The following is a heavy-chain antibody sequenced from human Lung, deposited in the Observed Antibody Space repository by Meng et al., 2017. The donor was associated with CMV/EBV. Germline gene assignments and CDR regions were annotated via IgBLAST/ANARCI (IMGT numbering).Heavy chain of an antibody. CDR3: AGGGYEPIWGLFDS. D-gene: IGHD3-9*01. CDR1: GDSFTGGY. CDR2: MNPYTSGN. Sequence: QVPLEQTGAGREKPGESVDLSCKASGDSFTGGYFHWVRQGPRQGHGWKGLMNPYTSGNKYEQKFHGWVTMTRDTSINTDYMELSRLMSDDTAVDYCAGGGYEPIWGLFDSWGQGTLVTVSS. V-gene: IGHV1-2*04. J-gene: IGHJ5*01.